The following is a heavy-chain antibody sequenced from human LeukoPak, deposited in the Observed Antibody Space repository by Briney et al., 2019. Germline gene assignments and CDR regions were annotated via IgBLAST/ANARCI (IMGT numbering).Heavy chain of an antibody. Sequence: SVKVSCKASGGTFSSYAISWVRQAPGQGLKWMGRIIPIFGTANYAQKFQGRVTIATDESTSTAYMELSSLRSEDTAVYYCARDRPHTVTPFLRAFDIWGQGTMVTVSS. CDR3: ARDRPHTVTPFLRAFDI. J-gene: IGHJ3*02. CDR2: IIPIFGTA. CDR1: GGTFSSYA. V-gene: IGHV1-69*05. D-gene: IGHD4-17*01.